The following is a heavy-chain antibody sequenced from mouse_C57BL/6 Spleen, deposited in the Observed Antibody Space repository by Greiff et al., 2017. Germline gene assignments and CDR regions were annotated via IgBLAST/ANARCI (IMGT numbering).Heavy chain of an antibody. CDR1: GFTFSDYY. D-gene: IGHD2-5*01. CDR2: INYDGSST. Sequence: EVKLMESEGGLVQPGSSMKLSCTASGFTFSDYYMAWVRQVPEKGLEWVANINYDGSSTYYLDSLKSRFIISRDNAKNILYLQMSSLQSEDTATYYCARVYYSNWYFDVWGTGTTVTVSS. V-gene: IGHV5-16*01. J-gene: IGHJ1*03. CDR3: ARVYYSNWYFDV.